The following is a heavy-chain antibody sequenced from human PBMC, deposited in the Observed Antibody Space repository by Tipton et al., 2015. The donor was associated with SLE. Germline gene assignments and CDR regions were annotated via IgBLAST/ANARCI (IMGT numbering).Heavy chain of an antibody. CDR1: GYTFTSYD. D-gene: IGHD4-17*01. CDR2: MNPNSGKS. V-gene: IGHV1-8*01. Sequence: QSGAEVKKPGASVKVSCKASGYTFTSYDINWVRQAAGQRLEWMGWMNPNSGKSGSAQKFQGRVTMTRDTSKSTAYMELTSLTSEDTAIYYCARGGDRDHGDYVEHSLDYWGQGTLVTVSS. J-gene: IGHJ4*02. CDR3: ARGGDRDHGDYVEHSLDY.